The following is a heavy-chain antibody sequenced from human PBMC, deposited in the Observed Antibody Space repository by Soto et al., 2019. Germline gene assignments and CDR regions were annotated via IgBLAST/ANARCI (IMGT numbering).Heavy chain of an antibody. CDR1: GGSITGIVGYH. CDR2: LYYSGST. CDR3: ASRGYNYGPLDY. D-gene: IGHD5-18*01. V-gene: IGHV4-61*08. J-gene: IGHJ4*02. Sequence: SETLSLTCTVSGGSITGIVGYHWPWIRQPPGKGLEWIGYLYYSGSTNYNPSLKSRVTISGDTSKNQFSLKLTSVTAADTAVYYCASRGYNYGPLDYSCQGALVTVSS.